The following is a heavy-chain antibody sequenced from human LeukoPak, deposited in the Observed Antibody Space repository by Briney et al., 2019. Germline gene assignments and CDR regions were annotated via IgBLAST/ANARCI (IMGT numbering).Heavy chain of an antibody. CDR2: IRSKAYGGTT. J-gene: IGHJ4*02. Sequence: GGSLRLSCTASGFTFGDYAMSWVRQAPGKGLEWVGFIRSKAYGGTTEYAASVKGRFTISRDDSKSIAYLQMNSLKTEDTAVYYCTRAAYRKGFDYWGQGTLVTVSS. CDR1: GFTFGDYA. D-gene: IGHD4-11*01. CDR3: TRAAYRKGFDY. V-gene: IGHV3-49*04.